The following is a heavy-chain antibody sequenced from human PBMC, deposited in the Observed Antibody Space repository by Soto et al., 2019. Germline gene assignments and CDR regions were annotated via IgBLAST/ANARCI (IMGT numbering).Heavy chain of an antibody. CDR3: ARDGTLYDSSAYYYLY. Sequence: QVQLVQSGAEVKKPGSSVKVSCKASGGTFSKYTITWVRHAPGQGLEWMGGITPMFGTPNYAQKFQGRVTITADESTSTAYMELSSLRSEDTAMYYCARDGTLYDSSAYYYLYWGQGTLVTASS. V-gene: IGHV1-69*01. D-gene: IGHD3-22*01. CDR2: ITPMFGTP. CDR1: GGTFSKYT. J-gene: IGHJ4*02.